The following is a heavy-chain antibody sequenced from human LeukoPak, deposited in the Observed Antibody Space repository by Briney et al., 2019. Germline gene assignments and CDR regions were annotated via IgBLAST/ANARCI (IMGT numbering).Heavy chain of an antibody. J-gene: IGHJ4*02. Sequence: XRLSCAASGFTFSSYGMHWVRQAPGKGLEWVAVISYDGSNKYYADSVKGRFTISRDNSKNTLYLQMNSLRAEDTAVYYCAKDRGYYGSGSYFDYWGQGTLVTVSS. D-gene: IGHD3-10*01. CDR3: AKDRGYYGSGSYFDY. CDR1: GFTFSSYG. V-gene: IGHV3-30*18. CDR2: ISYDGSNK.